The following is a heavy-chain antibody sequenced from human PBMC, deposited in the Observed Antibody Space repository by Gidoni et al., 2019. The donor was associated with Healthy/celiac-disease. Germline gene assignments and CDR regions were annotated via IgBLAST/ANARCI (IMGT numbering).Heavy chain of an antibody. Sequence: QLQLQGSGPGLGKPPETLSLTCTVSGGSISSSTYYRGWIRQPPGKGLEWIGSSYYSGSTYYNPSLKSRVTISVDTSKNQFSLKLSSVTAADTAVYYCARMVVVAEYYYYYGMDVWGQGTTVTVSS. D-gene: IGHD2-15*01. CDR2: SYYSGST. J-gene: IGHJ6*02. CDR1: GGSISSSTYY. V-gene: IGHV4-39*01. CDR3: ARMVVVAEYYYYYGMDV.